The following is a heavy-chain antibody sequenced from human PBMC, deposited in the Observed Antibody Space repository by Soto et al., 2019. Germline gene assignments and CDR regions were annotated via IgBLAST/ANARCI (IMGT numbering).Heavy chain of an antibody. CDR1: GMTLSNYA. CDR3: AKGFIVVVTAIRPDDNFDV. V-gene: IGHV3-23*01. CDR2: ISGSGGST. D-gene: IGHD2-21*02. J-gene: IGHJ3*01. Sequence: EVQLLESGGGLVPPGGFLRLSCVASGMTLSNYAVNWVRQAPGKGLEWVSAISGSGGSTYYAGSVKGRFTIARDNSKNTVFLEMNSLRGEDTAVYYCAKGFIVVVTAIRPDDNFDVWGQGTMVTVSS.